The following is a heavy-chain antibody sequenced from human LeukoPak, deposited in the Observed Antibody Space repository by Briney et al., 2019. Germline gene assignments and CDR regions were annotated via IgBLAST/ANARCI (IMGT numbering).Heavy chain of an antibody. CDR1: RDSVSSNSAA. CDR3: ARVVLHNWNYVSAFDI. CDR2: TYYRYKLYN. D-gene: IGHD1-7*01. V-gene: IGHV6-1*01. J-gene: IGHJ3*02. Sequence: SQTLSLICAISRDSVSSNSAAWNSIRQSPSRVLERLGKTYYRYKLYNDYAVSVKSRITAKPDTSKNQLSLQLNFVTPEDTAVYSCARVVLHNWNYVSAFDIWGQGTMVTVSS.